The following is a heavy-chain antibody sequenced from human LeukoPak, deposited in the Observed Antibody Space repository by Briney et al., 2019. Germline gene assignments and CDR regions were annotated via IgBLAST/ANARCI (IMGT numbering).Heavy chain of an antibody. CDR2: ISGSGGST. CDR1: GGTFSSYA. D-gene: IGHD1-26*01. Sequence: PVASVKVSCKASGGTFSSYAMSWVRQAPGKGLEWVSAISGSGGSTYYADSVKGRFTISRDNSKNTLYLQMNSLRAEDTAVYYCAKATWEPGTFDYWGQGTLVTVSS. CDR3: AKATWEPGTFDY. V-gene: IGHV3-23*01. J-gene: IGHJ4*02.